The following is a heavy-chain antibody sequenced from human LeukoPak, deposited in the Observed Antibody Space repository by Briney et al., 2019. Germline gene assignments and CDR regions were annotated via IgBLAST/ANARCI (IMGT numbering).Heavy chain of an antibody. V-gene: IGHV4-59*12. CDR2: IYYSGST. J-gene: IGHJ1*01. CDR1: GGSISSYY. D-gene: IGHD1-26*01. CDR3: ARGISGSYSPEYFQH. Sequence: SETLSLTCTVSGGSISSYYWSWIRQPPGKGLEWIGYIYYSGSTYYNPSLKSRVTISVDTSKNQFSLKLSSVTAADTAVYYCARGISGSYSPEYFQHWGQGTLVTVSS.